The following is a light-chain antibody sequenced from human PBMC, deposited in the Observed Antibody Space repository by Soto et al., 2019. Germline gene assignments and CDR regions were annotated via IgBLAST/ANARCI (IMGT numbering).Light chain of an antibody. CDR2: AAS. V-gene: IGKV1-9*01. Sequence: DIQLTQSPSFLSASVGDRVTITCRTSQDISSYLAWYQQKPGKAPQLLISAASTLQSGVPSRFSGSGSWTAFTLTITRLQPEDFATYYCHHLNSYPLSFGGGTKVQI. J-gene: IGKJ4*01. CDR3: HHLNSYPLS. CDR1: QDISSY.